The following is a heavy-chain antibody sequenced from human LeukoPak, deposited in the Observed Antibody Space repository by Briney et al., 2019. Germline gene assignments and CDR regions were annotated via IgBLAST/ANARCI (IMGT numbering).Heavy chain of an antibody. CDR3: ARVTGYIVEDYFDY. CDR2: IYYSGST. V-gene: IGHV4-61*08. CDR1: GDSINSDDYY. Sequence: PSQTLSLTCTVSGDSINSDDYYWSWIRQPPGKGLEWIGYIYYSGSTNYNPSLKSRVTISVDTSKNQFSLRLSSVTAADTAVYYCARVTGYIVEDYFDYWGQGTLVTVSS. D-gene: IGHD3-22*01. J-gene: IGHJ4*02.